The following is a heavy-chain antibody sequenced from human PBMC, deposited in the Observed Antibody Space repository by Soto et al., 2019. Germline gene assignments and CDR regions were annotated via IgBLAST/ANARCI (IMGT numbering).Heavy chain of an antibody. J-gene: IGHJ6*02. CDR2: ISSSSSYT. D-gene: IGHD6-13*01. CDR3: ARDSGIAAGYYYYGMDV. V-gene: IGHV3-11*06. Sequence: GGSLRLSCAASGFTFSDYYMSWIRQAPGKGLEWVSYISSSSSYTNYADSVKRRFTISSDNAKNSLYLKMNSLRAEDTAVYYCARDSGIAAGYYYYGMDVWGQGTTVTVSS. CDR1: GFTFSDYY.